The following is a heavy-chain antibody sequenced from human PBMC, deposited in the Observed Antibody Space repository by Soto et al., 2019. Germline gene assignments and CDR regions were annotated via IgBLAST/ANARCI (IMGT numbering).Heavy chain of an antibody. J-gene: IGHJ4*02. CDR2: ISQSGNT. CDR1: SGSLSCYC. Sequence: SETLSLTCSIYSGSLSCYCWSGIGQPPGKGLEWIGEISQSGNTTYSPSLKSRVSISIDTSKKQFSLNLASVSAADTAVYYCARAPKVSGSSQTRPDFWGQGTLVTSPQ. D-gene: IGHD6-6*01. CDR3: ARAPKVSGSSQTRPDF. V-gene: IGHV4-34*01.